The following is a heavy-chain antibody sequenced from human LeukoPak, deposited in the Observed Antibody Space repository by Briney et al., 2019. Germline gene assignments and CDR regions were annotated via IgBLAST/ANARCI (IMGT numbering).Heavy chain of an antibody. CDR1: GYTFTNYG. J-gene: IGHJ3*02. Sequence: ASVKVSCKASGYTFTNYGITWVRQAPGQGLEWMGWISAHNGNTNYAQKLQGRVTMTTDTSTSTAYMELRSLRSDDTAVYYCARDPMYSGSYYAQIAFDIWGQGTMVTVSS. V-gene: IGHV1-18*01. CDR3: ARDPMYSGSYYAQIAFDI. CDR2: ISAHNGNT. D-gene: IGHD1-26*01.